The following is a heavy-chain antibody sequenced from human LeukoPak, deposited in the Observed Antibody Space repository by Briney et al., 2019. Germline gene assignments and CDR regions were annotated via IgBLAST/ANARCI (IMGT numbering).Heavy chain of an antibody. CDR2: ISGSATSH. V-gene: IGHV3-23*01. D-gene: IGHD6-13*01. Sequence: PGGSLRLSCAASGFIFSNYGMSWVRQAPGKGLEWVSSISGSATSHLYAESVKGRFTISRDNSDNTLYLQMNSLRAEDTAVYYCAKPLGAAAGTDYWGQGTLVTVSS. CDR1: GFIFSNYG. CDR3: AKPLGAAAGTDY. J-gene: IGHJ4*02.